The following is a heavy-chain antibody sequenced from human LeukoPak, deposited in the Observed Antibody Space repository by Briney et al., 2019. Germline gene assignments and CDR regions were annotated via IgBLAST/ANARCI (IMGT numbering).Heavy chain of an antibody. V-gene: IGHV3-64*01. D-gene: IGHD3-10*01. CDR2: INSNGGST. J-gene: IGHJ4*02. Sequence: GGSLRPSCAASGFAFSSCTMHWVRQAPGKRLEYVSAINSNGGSTYYANSVKGRFTISRDNSKNTLYLHMGSLRAEDMAVYYCAREVDGSGTFDYWGQGALVTVSS. CDR3: AREVDGSGTFDY. CDR1: GFAFSSCT.